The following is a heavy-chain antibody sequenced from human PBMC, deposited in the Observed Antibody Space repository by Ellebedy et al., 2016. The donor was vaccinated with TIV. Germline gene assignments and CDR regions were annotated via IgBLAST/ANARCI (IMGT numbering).Heavy chain of an antibody. D-gene: IGHD1-26*01. Sequence: ASVKVSCXASGYTFTNYHMHWVRQAPGQGPEWTGIINPSIDSTSYALKFQGRVTVTRDTSTSAIYMELSSLTSEDTAVYYCARDRTGSWTFDYWGQGTLVTVSS. V-gene: IGHV1-46*01. CDR2: INPSIDST. CDR3: ARDRTGSWTFDY. J-gene: IGHJ4*02. CDR1: GYTFTNYH.